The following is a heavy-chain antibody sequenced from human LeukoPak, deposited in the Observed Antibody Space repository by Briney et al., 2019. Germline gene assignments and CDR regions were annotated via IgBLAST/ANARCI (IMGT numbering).Heavy chain of an antibody. J-gene: IGHJ4*02. CDR1: GFTFSSYA. CDR2: ISGSGGST. Sequence: GGSLRLSCAASGFTFSSYAMSWVRQAPGKGLEWVSAISGSGGSTYYADSVKGRFTISRDNSKNTLYLQMNSLRAEDTAVYYCAEDQGSIAVAGCDYWGQGTLVTVSS. CDR3: AEDQGSIAVAGCDY. D-gene: IGHD6-19*01. V-gene: IGHV3-23*01.